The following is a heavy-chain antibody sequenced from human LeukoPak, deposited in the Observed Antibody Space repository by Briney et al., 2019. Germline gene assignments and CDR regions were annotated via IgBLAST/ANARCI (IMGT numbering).Heavy chain of an antibody. CDR3: ARSGSGYYVS. Sequence: PSETLSLTCTVSGYSISSGYYWSWIRQPPGKGLEWIGYIYYSGSTNYNPSLKSRVTISVDTSKNQFSLKLSSVTAADTAVYYCARSGSGYYVSWGQGTLVTVSS. CDR1: GYSISSGYY. D-gene: IGHD3-10*02. J-gene: IGHJ5*02. CDR2: IYYSGST. V-gene: IGHV4-61*01.